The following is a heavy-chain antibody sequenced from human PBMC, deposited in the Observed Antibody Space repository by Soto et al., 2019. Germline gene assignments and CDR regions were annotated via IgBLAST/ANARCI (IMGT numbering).Heavy chain of an antibody. Sequence: GGSLRLSCAASGLSFSSSAMSWVRQAPGKGLEWVSAISGSGGSAYYADSVKGRFTISRDNSKNTLYLQMNSLRAEDTAVYYCAKCSRYSNYHYYVMDFWGQGSTVTVSS. D-gene: IGHD4-4*01. CDR2: ISGSGGSA. J-gene: IGHJ6*02. CDR1: GLSFSSSA. CDR3: AKCSRYSNYHYYVMDF. V-gene: IGHV3-23*01.